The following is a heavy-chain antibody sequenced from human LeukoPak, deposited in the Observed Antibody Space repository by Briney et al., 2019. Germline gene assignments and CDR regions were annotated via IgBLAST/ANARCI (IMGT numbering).Heavy chain of an antibody. J-gene: IGHJ3*02. CDR3: AKDMGLRFGAFDI. V-gene: IGHV3-23*01. CDR1: GFTVSSSF. Sequence: GGSLRLSCAASGFTVSSSFMSWVRQAPGKGLEWVSAISGSGGSTYYADSVKGRFTISRDNSKNTLYLQMNSLRAEDTAIYYCAKDMGLRFGAFDIWGQGTMATVSS. D-gene: IGHD4/OR15-4a*01. CDR2: ISGSGGST.